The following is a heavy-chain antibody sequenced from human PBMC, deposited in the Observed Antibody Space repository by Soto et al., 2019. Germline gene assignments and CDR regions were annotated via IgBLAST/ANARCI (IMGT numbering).Heavy chain of an antibody. J-gene: IGHJ6*02. CDR3: ARPIAAAQNLYYYSGMDV. V-gene: IGHV5-51*01. Sequence: PVESLQISCKASGYSFTTYWIGWVRQMPGKGLEWMGIIYPGDSDTRYSPSFQGQVTISADKSISTAYLQWSSLKASDTAMYYCARPIAAAQNLYYYSGMDVWGQGTTVTVSS. CDR1: GYSFTTYW. D-gene: IGHD6-13*01. CDR2: IYPGDSDT.